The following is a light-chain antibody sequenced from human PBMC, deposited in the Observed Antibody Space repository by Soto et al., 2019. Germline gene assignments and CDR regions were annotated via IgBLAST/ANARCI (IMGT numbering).Light chain of an antibody. Sequence: QSALTQPASVSGSPGQSITISCTGTSSDIGRYNYVSWHQQHPGKAPKLIIYDVTNRPSGVSSRFSGSKSGNTASLTISGRQGEDDADYYCSSYTRSSDPYVFGTGTKLTVL. J-gene: IGLJ1*01. CDR2: DVT. V-gene: IGLV2-14*01. CDR1: SSDIGRYNY. CDR3: SSYTRSSDPYV.